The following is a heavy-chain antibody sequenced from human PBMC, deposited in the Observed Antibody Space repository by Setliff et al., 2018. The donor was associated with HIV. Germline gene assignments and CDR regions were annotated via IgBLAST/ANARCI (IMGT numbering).Heavy chain of an antibody. J-gene: IGHJ3*02. D-gene: IGHD3-10*01. CDR2: IYYSGST. CDR1: GGSISSYY. V-gene: IGHV4-59*12. Sequence: SETLSLTCTVSGGSISSYYWNWIRQPPGKGLEWIGYIYYSGSTNYNPSLKSRVTISVDTSKNQFSLKLSSVTAADTAVYYCTYSGADAFDIWGQGTMVTVSS. CDR3: TYSGADAFDI.